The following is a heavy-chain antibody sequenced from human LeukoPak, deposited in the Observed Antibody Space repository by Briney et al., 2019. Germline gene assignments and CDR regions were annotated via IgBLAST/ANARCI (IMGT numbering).Heavy chain of an antibody. CDR1: GGSFSGYY. J-gene: IGHJ6*02. CDR3: ARGAVAGTRLYYYYYGMDV. Sequence: NSSETLSLTCAVYGGSFSGYYWSWIRQPPGKGLEWIGEINHSGSTNYNPSLKSRVTISVDTSKNQFSLKLSSVTAADTAVYYCARGAVAGTRLYYYYYGMDVWGQGTTVTVSS. CDR2: INHSGST. D-gene: IGHD6-19*01. V-gene: IGHV4-34*01.